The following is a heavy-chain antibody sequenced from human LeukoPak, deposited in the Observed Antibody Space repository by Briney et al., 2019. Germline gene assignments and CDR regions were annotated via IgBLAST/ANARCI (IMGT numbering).Heavy chain of an antibody. CDR1: GFTFSSYS. V-gene: IGHV3-21*01. CDR2: ISSSSSYI. CDR3: ARDRSTMVRRAHYFDY. D-gene: IGHD3-10*01. J-gene: IGHJ4*02. Sequence: PGGSLRLSCAASGFTFSSYSMNWVRQAPGKGLEWVSSISSSSSYIYYADSVKGRFTISRDNAKNSLYLQMNSLRAEDTAVYYCARDRSTMVRRAHYFDYWGQGTLVTVSS.